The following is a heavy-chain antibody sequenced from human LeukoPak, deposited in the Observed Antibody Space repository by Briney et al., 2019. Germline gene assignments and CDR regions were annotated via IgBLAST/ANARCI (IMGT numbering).Heavy chain of an antibody. CDR1: GYTLTELS. D-gene: IGHD4-17*01. CDR2: FDPEDGET. J-gene: IGHJ4*02. Sequence: ASVKVSCKVSGYTLTELSMHWVRQAPGKGLEWMGGFDPEDGETIYAQKFQGRVTMTEDTSTDTAYMELSSMRSDDTTVYYCATDYGDSWGQGTLVTVSS. V-gene: IGHV1-24*01. CDR3: ATDYGDS.